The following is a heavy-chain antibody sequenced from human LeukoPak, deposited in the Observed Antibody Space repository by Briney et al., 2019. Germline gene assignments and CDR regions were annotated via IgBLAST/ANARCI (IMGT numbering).Heavy chain of an antibody. J-gene: IGHJ6*03. CDR1: GYTFTSYV. V-gene: IGHV1-18*01. CDR3: ARVVVPAAPTFNYYYYYMDV. Sequence: ASVKVSCKASGYTFTSYVISWVRQAPGQGLEGMGWISAYNGNTNYAQKLQGGVTMNTDTSTSTAYMELRSLRSDDTAVYYCARVVVPAAPTFNYYYYYMDVWGKGTTVTVSS. D-gene: IGHD2-2*01. CDR2: ISAYNGNT.